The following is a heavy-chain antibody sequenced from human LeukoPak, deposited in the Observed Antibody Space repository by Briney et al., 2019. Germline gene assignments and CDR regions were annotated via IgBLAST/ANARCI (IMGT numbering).Heavy chain of an antibody. CDR3: ARRAGLHSLDY. V-gene: IGHV4-34*01. J-gene: IGHJ4*02. Sequence: PGGSLRLSCAASGFTVSSNYMSWVRQPPGKGLEWIGEINHSGSTNYNPSLKSRVTISVDTSKNQFSLRLSSVTAADTALYFCARRAGLHSLDYWDQGTLVTVSS. CDR2: INHSGST. CDR1: GFTVSSNY. D-gene: IGHD5/OR15-5a*01.